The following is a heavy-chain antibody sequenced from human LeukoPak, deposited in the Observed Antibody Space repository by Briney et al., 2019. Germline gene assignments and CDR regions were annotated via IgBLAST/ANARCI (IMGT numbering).Heavy chain of an antibody. J-gene: IGHJ1*01. CDR2: INPNSGGT. CDR1: GYTFTGYY. Sequence: ASVKVSCKASGYTFTGYYMHWVRQAPGQGLEWMGWINPNSGGTNYAQKFQGRVTMTRDTSISTAYMELSRPRSDDTAVYYCARGDLYCSSTSCYYFQHWGQGTLVTVSS. D-gene: IGHD2-2*01. V-gene: IGHV1-2*02. CDR3: ARGDLYCSSTSCYYFQH.